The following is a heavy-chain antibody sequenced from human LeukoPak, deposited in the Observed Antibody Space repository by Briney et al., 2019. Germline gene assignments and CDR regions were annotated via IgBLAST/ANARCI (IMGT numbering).Heavy chain of an antibody. J-gene: IGHJ6*02. CDR2: ISYDGSNK. V-gene: IGHV3-30*18. CDR1: GFTFSSYG. Sequence: GGSLRLSCAASGFTFSSYGMHWVRQAPGKGLEWVAVISYDGSNKYYADSVKGRFTISRDNSKNSVYLQMNILTAEDTATYYCAKGVVSGTLYYYGMDVWGRGTTVIVSS. D-gene: IGHD6-13*01. CDR3: AKGVVSGTLYYYGMDV.